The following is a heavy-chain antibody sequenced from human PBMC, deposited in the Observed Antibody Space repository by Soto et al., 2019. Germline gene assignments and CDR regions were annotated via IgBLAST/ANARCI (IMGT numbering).Heavy chain of an antibody. Sequence: SETLSLTCSVSGGSISSGGHYWSWIRQLPGKALEWIGHIYYSGKTYYTPSLRSRLTMSVDTSKNQFSLKLSSVTAADTAVYYCARLMGYCRTTSCRYYFDYWGQGNLVTVSS. CDR2: IYYSGKT. J-gene: IGHJ4*02. D-gene: IGHD2-2*01. CDR1: GGSISSGGHY. V-gene: IGHV4-31*02. CDR3: ARLMGYCRTTSCRYYFDY.